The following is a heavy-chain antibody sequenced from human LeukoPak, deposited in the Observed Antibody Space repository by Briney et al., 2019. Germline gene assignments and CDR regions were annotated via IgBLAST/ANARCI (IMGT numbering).Heavy chain of an antibody. CDR3: AKRGRDLGNDAFDI. V-gene: IGHV3-30*18. CDR1: GFTFSSYG. CDR2: ISYDGSNK. Sequence: PGRSLRLSCAASGFTFSSYGMRWVRQAPGKGLEWVAVISYDGSNKYYADSVKGRFTISRDNTKNTLYLQMNSLRAEDTAVYYCAKRGRDLGNDAFDIWGQGTMVTVSS. D-gene: IGHD7-27*01. J-gene: IGHJ3*02.